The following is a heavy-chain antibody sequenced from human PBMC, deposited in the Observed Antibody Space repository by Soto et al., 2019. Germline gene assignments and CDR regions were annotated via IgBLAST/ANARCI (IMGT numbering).Heavy chain of an antibody. D-gene: IGHD3-16*02. CDR3: ARVAREAYDYVWGSYRGSFDY. CDR1: GYTFTSYG. Sequence: ASVKVSCKASGYTFTSYGISWVRQAPGQGLEWMRWISAYNGNTNYAQKLQGRVTMTTDTSTSTAYMELRSLRSDDTAVYYCARVAREAYDYVWGSYRGSFDYWGQGTLVTVSS. J-gene: IGHJ4*02. V-gene: IGHV1-18*01. CDR2: ISAYNGNT.